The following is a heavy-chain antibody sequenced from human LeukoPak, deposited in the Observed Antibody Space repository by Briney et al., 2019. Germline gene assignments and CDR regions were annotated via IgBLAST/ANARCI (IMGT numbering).Heavy chain of an antibody. V-gene: IGHV1-8*02. J-gene: IGHJ5*02. CDR2: MNPGSCST. CDR3: ARGRKWEFGDWTNIWFDP. Sequence: GASVKVSCKASVYSFSSYEINWVRQAPGQGLEWMGWMNPGSCSTGHLEKFGGRLTMSRNTAINTAYMELSSLRSDDTAIYYCARGRKWEFGDWTNIWFDPWGQGTLVTVSS. CDR1: VYSFSSYE. D-gene: IGHD2-8*01.